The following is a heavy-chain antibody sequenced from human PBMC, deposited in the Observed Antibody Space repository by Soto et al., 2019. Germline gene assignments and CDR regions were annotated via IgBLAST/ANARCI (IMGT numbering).Heavy chain of an antibody. D-gene: IGHD6-6*01. CDR1: GGTFSSYT. Sequence: QVQLVQSGAEVKTPGSSVNVSCKASGGTFSSYTISWVRQAPGQGLGWVGRIIPILGITNYAQEFQGRVTITAYKPTNTAYMELNSLRSEDTAVYYCARSSYSSSSKAFDIWGQGSMVTVSS. J-gene: IGHJ3*02. CDR2: IIPILGIT. CDR3: ARSSYSSSSKAFDI. V-gene: IGHV1-69*02.